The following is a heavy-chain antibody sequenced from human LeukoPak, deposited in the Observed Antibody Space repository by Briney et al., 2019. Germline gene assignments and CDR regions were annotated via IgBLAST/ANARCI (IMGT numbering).Heavy chain of an antibody. CDR1: GFTFRSYS. CDR2: ISSSSSYI. CDR3: VRDGGSVEMATIGDY. D-gene: IGHD5-24*01. Sequence: GGSLRLSCAASGFTFRSYSMNWVRQAPGKGLEWVSSISSSSSYIYYADSVKGRSTMSRDNAKNSLYLQMNSLRAEDTAVYYCVRDGGSVEMATIGDYWGQGTLVTVSS. V-gene: IGHV3-21*01. J-gene: IGHJ4*02.